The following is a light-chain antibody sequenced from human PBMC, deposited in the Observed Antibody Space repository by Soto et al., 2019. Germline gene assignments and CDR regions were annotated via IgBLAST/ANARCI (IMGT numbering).Light chain of an antibody. CDR1: SSDVGSNNY. V-gene: IGLV2-14*03. CDR2: DVT. Sequence: QSVLTQPASVSASPGQSITISCTGTSSDVGSNNYVSWYRQHPGRVPKLIIHDVTNRPSGVSNRFSGSKSGNTASLTISGLQAEDEGDYYCTSCTGRDPLLVFGTGTKVTVL. J-gene: IGLJ1*01. CDR3: TSCTGRDPLLV.